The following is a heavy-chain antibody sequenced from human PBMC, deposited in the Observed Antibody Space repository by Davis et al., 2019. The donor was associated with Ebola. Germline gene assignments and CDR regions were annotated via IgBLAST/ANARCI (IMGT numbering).Heavy chain of an antibody. CDR3: AGGSAPGTSDWFDP. J-gene: IGHJ5*02. CDR1: GGPTISRGYY. D-gene: IGHD6-13*01. Sequence: MPSETLSLTCTVSGGPTISRGYYWGWIRQPPGKGLEWIGSIYYSGSTYYNPSLKSRVTIAEDTSKKQFSLKLNSVTVADTAVYYCAGGSAPGTSDWFDPWGQGTLVSVSS. V-gene: IGHV4-39*01. CDR2: IYYSGST.